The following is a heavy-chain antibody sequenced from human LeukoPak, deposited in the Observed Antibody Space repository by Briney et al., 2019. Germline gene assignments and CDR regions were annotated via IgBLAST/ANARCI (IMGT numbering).Heavy chain of an antibody. CDR2: INHSGST. V-gene: IGHV4-34*01. CDR1: GGSFSGYY. D-gene: IGHD3-22*01. Sequence: SETLSRTCAVYGGSFSGYYWSWIRQPPGKGLEWIGEINHSGSTNYNPSLKSRVTISVDTSKNQFSLKLSSVTAADTAVYYCARRWSHYYDSKRGDAFDIWGQGTMVTVSS. CDR3: ARRWSHYYDSKRGDAFDI. J-gene: IGHJ3*02.